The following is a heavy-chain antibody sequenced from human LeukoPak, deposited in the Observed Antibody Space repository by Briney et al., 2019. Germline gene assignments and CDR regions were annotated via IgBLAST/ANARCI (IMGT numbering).Heavy chain of an antibody. CDR2: IYYSGNT. CDR1: GASFTSHY. D-gene: IGHD1-26*01. CDR3: ARAGRSGGYRFQH. V-gene: IGHV4-59*11. Sequence: TSETLSLTCSVSGASFTSHYWSWIRQPPGKGLEWIGNIYYSGNTNYNPSLKSRVTISVDTSKNQSSLKLTSVTAADTAVYYCARAGRSGGYRFQHWGQGTLVTVSS. J-gene: IGHJ1*01.